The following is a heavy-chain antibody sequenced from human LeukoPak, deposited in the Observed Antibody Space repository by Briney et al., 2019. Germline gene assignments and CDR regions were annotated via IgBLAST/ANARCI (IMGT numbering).Heavy chain of an antibody. J-gene: IGHJ4*02. Sequence: ASVKVSCKASGYTFTSYGISWVRQAPGQRLEWMGWISAYNGNTNYAQKLQGRVTMTTDTSTSTAYMELRSLRSDDTAVYYCARDGDYYDSSGYYPFDYWGQGTLVTVSS. CDR3: ARDGDYYDSSGYYPFDY. D-gene: IGHD3-22*01. V-gene: IGHV1-18*01. CDR1: GYTFTSYG. CDR2: ISAYNGNT.